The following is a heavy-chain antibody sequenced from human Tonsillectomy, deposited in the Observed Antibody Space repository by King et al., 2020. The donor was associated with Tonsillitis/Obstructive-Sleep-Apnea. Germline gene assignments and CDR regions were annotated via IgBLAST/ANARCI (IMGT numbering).Heavy chain of an antibody. CDR1: GGTFSSYA. J-gene: IGHJ4*02. Sequence: QLVQSGAEVKKPGSSVKVSCKASGGTFSSYAISWVRQAPGQELEWMGGIIPILGIANYAQKFQGRVTITADKSTSTAYMELSSLRSEDTAVYYCASEEDYDSSGYYYFDYWGQGTLVTVSS. CDR3: ASEEDYDSSGYYYFDY. D-gene: IGHD3-22*01. CDR2: IIPILGIA. V-gene: IGHV1-69*10.